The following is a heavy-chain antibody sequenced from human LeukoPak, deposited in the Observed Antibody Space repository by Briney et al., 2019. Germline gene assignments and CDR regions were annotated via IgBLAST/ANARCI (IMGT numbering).Heavy chain of an antibody. CDR2: IYHNGST. V-gene: IGHV4-59*08. CDR1: GGSISSYS. D-gene: IGHD1-26*01. J-gene: IGHJ5*02. CDR3: ARLWELLPPATFDP. Sequence: PSETLFLTCSVSGGSISSYSWSWIRQPPGKSLKWIGYIYHNGSTNYNPSLKSRVTISIDTSKNQFSLKLTSVTAADTAVYYCARLWELLPPATFDPWGQGTLVTVSS.